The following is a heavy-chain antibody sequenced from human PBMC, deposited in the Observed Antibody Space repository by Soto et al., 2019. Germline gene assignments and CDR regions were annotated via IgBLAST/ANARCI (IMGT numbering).Heavy chain of an antibody. V-gene: IGHV1-69*13. D-gene: IGHD3-10*01. CDR2: IIPIFGTA. CDR1: GGTFSSYA. Sequence: SVKVSCKASGGTFSSYAISWVRQAPGQGLEWMGGIIPIFGTANYAQKFQGRVTITADESTSTAYMELSSLRSEDTAAYYCARADYYGSGSYVGYYYGMDVWG. CDR3: ARADYYGSGSYVGYYYGMDV. J-gene: IGHJ6*02.